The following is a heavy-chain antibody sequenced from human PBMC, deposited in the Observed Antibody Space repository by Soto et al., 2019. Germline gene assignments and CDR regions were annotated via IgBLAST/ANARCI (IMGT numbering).Heavy chain of an antibody. D-gene: IGHD6-13*01. V-gene: IGHV3-15*04. Sequence: GGSLRLSCAASGFTFIKAYMNWVRQAPGKGLEWIGQIDSKLDADKTDFAAPVKGRFTLSRDDSKNTVYLQMNGLEIEDTAVYYCAKEVAAAGPRYYYYGMDVWGQGTTVTVSS. J-gene: IGHJ6*02. CDR3: AKEVAAAGPRYYYYGMDV. CDR2: IDSKLDADKT. CDR1: GFTFIKAY.